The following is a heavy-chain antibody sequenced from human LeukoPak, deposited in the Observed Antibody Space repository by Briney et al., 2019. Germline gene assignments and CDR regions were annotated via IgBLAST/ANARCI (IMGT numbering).Heavy chain of an antibody. Sequence: ASETLSLTCTVSGGSISGYYWNWIRQPPGKGLEWIGHIYYSGSTNYIPSLKSRVTISVDTSKTQFSLKLSSVTAADTAVYYCARAWGFFDYWGQGTLVTVSS. CDR3: ARAWGFFDY. D-gene: IGHD7-27*01. V-gene: IGHV4-59*01. CDR1: GGSISGYY. J-gene: IGHJ4*02. CDR2: IYYSGST.